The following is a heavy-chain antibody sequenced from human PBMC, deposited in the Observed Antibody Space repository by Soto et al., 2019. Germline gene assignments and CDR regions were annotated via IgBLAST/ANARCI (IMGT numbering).Heavy chain of an antibody. CDR3: ARGPDCATVVTPEHYFDY. D-gene: IGHD2-21*02. V-gene: IGHV4-34*01. Sequence: QVQLQQWGAGLLKPSETLSLTCAVYGGSFSGYYWSWIRQPPGKGLEWIGEINHSGSTNYNPSLKSPVTTSVDTSKNQFSLKLSSVTAADTAVYYCARGPDCATVVTPEHYFDYWGQGTLVTVSS. CDR1: GGSFSGYY. CDR2: INHSGST. J-gene: IGHJ4*02.